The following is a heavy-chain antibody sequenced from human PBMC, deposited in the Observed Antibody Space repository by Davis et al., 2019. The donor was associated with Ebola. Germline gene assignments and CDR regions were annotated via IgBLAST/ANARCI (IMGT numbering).Heavy chain of an antibody. D-gene: IGHD3-22*01. Sequence: PGGSLRLSCAASGFTFSSYSMNWVRQAPGKGLEWVSYISSSSSTIYYADSVKGRFTISRDNAKNSLYLQMNSLRAEDTAVYYCARGGYYDSSGYYLTHYYYYGMDVWGQGTTVTVSS. CDR3: ARGGYYDSSGYYLTHYYYYGMDV. V-gene: IGHV3-48*01. CDR1: GFTFSSYS. J-gene: IGHJ6*02. CDR2: ISSSSSTI.